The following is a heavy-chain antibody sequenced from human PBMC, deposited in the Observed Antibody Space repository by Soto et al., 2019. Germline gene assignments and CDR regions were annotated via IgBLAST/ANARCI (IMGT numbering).Heavy chain of an antibody. Sequence: QVQLVESGGGVVQPGRSLRLSCEASGFTFSSFAIHWVRQAPGKGLEWVALISYDGGNKYYADSVKGRFTISRDNSKNTVYLQMNSLREEDTAVYYCARGYGSYWGQGTLVTVSS. D-gene: IGHD3-10*01. CDR1: GFTFSSFA. V-gene: IGHV3-30-3*01. CDR2: ISYDGGNK. CDR3: ARGYGSY. J-gene: IGHJ4*02.